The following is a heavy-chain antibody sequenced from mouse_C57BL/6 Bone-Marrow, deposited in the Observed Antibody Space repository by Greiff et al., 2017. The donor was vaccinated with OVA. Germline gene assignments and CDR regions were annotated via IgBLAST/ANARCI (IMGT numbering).Heavy chain of an antibody. V-gene: IGHV5-2*01. CDR2: INSDGGST. Sequence: EVKLMESGGGLVQPGESLKLSCESNEYEFPSHDMSWVRKTPEKRLELVAAINSDGGSTYYPDTMERRFIISRDNTKKTLYLQMSSLRSEDTALYYCARHGITTVVAHAMDYWGQGTSVTVSS. D-gene: IGHD1-1*01. CDR3: ARHGITTVVAHAMDY. J-gene: IGHJ4*01. CDR1: EYEFPSHD.